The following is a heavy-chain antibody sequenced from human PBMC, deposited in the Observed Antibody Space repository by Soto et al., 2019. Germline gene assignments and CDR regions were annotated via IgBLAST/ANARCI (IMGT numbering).Heavy chain of an antibody. V-gene: IGHV4-61*01. CDR2: IYYSGST. CDR1: GGSVSSGSYY. Sequence: QVQLQESGPGLVKPSETLSLTCTVSGGSVSSGSYYWSWIRQPPGKGLEWIGYIYYSGSTNYNPSLKSRVTISVDTSKSQFSLKLSSVTAADTAVYYCAREVVAVAGRGFDPWGQGTLVTVSS. CDR3: AREVVAVAGRGFDP. J-gene: IGHJ5*02. D-gene: IGHD6-19*01.